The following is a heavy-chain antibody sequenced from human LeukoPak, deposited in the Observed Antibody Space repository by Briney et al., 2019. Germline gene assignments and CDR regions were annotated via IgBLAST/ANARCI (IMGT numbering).Heavy chain of an antibody. Sequence: SETLSLTCTVSGYSISSGYYWGWIRQPPGKGLEWIGSIYRSGSTYYNPSLKSRVTISVDTSKNQFSLKLSSVTAADTAVYYRASKAVAGAYYFDYWGQGTLVTVSS. J-gene: IGHJ4*02. D-gene: IGHD6-19*01. CDR1: GYSISSGYY. CDR2: IYRSGST. CDR3: ASKAVAGAYYFDY. V-gene: IGHV4-38-2*02.